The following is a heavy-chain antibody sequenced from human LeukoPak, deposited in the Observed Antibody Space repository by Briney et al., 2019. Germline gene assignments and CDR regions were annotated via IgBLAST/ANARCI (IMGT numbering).Heavy chain of an antibody. Sequence: GESLKISCKGSGYSFTSYWIGWLRQMPGKGLEWMGIIYPGDSDTRYSPSFQGQVTISADKSISTAYLQWSSLKASDTAMYYCARGTGAVAGTGWYFDLWGRGTLVTVSS. CDR2: IYPGDSDT. D-gene: IGHD6-19*01. CDR3: ARGTGAVAGTGWYFDL. V-gene: IGHV5-51*01. CDR1: GYSFTSYW. J-gene: IGHJ2*01.